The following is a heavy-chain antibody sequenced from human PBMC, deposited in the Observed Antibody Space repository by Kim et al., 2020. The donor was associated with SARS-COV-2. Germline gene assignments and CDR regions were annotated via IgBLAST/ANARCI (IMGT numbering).Heavy chain of an antibody. CDR2: ISSNGGST. Sequence: GGSLRLSCAASGFTFSSYAMHWVRQAPGKGLEYVSAISSNGGSTYYANSVKGRFTISRDNSKNTLYLQMGSLRAEDMAVYYCATGVGPGPDSGYDYGDYWGQGTLVTVSS. V-gene: IGHV3-64*01. CDR3: ATGVGPGPDSGYDYGDY. J-gene: IGHJ4*02. CDR1: GFTFSSYA. D-gene: IGHD5-12*01.